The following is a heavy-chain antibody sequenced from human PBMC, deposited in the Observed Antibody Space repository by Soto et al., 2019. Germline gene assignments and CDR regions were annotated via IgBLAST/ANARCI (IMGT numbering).Heavy chain of an antibody. V-gene: IGHV3-64D*06. D-gene: IGHD5-12*01. Sequence: GGSLRLSCSASGFTFSSYAMHWVRQAPGKGLEYVSGVRGNGDPPFYADSVKGRFTISRDNSKNTLYLQMSSLSADDTAVYYCVKSRGGNNFDFFDWGQGALVTLSS. J-gene: IGHJ4*02. CDR1: GFTFSSYA. CDR2: VRGNGDPP. CDR3: VKSRGGNNFDFFD.